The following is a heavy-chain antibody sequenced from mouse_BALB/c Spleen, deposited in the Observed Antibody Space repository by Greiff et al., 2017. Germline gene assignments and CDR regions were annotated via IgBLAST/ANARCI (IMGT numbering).Heavy chain of an antibody. J-gene: IGHJ3*01. D-gene: IGHD2-4*01. CDR2: ISSGGSYT. V-gene: IGHV5-6-4*01. CDR1: GFTFSSYA. CDR3: TRDRGDDYDAWFAY. Sequence: DVMLVESGGGLVKPGGSLKLSCAASGFTFSSYAMSWVRQTPEKRLEWVATISSGGSYTYYPDSVKGRFTISRDNAKNTLYLQMSSLKSEDTAMYYCTRDRGDDYDAWFAYWGQGTLVTVSA.